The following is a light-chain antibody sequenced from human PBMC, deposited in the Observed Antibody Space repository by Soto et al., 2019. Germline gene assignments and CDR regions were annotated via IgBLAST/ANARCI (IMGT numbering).Light chain of an antibody. CDR2: GAS. V-gene: IGKV3-15*01. J-gene: IGKJ4*01. Sequence: DIVLTQSPATLSVSPGERATLSCRASQSVSSNLAWYQQRPGQAPRLLIFGASTRATGIPARFSGSGSGTELTLTISSLQSEDFAVYYCQQYNNWPLTFGGGTKVGIK. CDR3: QQYNNWPLT. CDR1: QSVSSN.